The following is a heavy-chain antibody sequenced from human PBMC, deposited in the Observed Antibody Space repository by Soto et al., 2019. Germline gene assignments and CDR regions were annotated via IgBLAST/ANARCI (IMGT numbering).Heavy chain of an antibody. Sequence: GGSLRLSCAASGFSFSSYWMHWIRQASGKGLMWVARVSSDGDSTVYATSVQGRFTISRDNAKNTLYLQMNRLSDEDTAVYYCARGPANFSSFDSWRLGPLVTVSP. CDR1: GFSFSSYW. CDR3: ARGPANFSSFDS. CDR2: VSSDGDST. V-gene: IGHV3-74*01. J-gene: IGHJ4*02. D-gene: IGHD2-2*01.